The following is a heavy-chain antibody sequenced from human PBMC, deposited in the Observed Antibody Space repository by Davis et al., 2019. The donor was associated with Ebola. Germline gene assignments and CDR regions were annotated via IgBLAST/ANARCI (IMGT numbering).Heavy chain of an antibody. CDR1: GFTFDDYT. V-gene: IGHV3-43*01. J-gene: IGHJ6*02. CDR3: AKDIGDGYNPFYYYYYYGMDV. D-gene: IGHD5-24*01. Sequence: LKISCAASGFTFDDYTMHWVRQAPGKGLEWVSLISWDGGSTYYADSVKGRFTISRDNSKNSLYLQMNSLRTEDTALYYCAKDIGDGYNPFYYYYYYGMDVWGQGTTVTVSS. CDR2: ISWDGGST.